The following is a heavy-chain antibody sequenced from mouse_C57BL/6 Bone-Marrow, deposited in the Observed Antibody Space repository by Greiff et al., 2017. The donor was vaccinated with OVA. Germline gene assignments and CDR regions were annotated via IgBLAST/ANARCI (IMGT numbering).Heavy chain of an antibody. CDR3: ARALYDYVAY. J-gene: IGHJ3*01. Sequence: VQVVESGPELVKPGASVKISCKASGYTFTDYYINWVKQRPGQGLEWIGWLFPGSGSTYYNAKFKGQATLTVDTSASTAYMLLSSLTSEDAAVDFCARALYDYVAYWGQGTLVTVSA. CDR1: GYTFTDYY. V-gene: IGHV1-75*01. D-gene: IGHD2-4*01. CDR2: LFPGSGST.